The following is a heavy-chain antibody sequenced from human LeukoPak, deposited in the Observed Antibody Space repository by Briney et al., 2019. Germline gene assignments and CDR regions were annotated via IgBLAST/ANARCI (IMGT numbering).Heavy chain of an antibody. CDR1: GGSISSSSYY. Sequence: SETLSLTCTVSGGSISSSSYYWGWIRQPPGKGLEWIGSIYYSGSTYYSPSLKSRVTISVDTSKNQFALKLSSVTAADTAVYYCARGRTGYHLLPTKKNYSYYYMDVWGTGTTVTVSS. J-gene: IGHJ6*03. V-gene: IGHV4-39*01. D-gene: IGHD2-2*01. CDR3: ARGRTGYHLLPTKKNYSYYYMDV. CDR2: IYYSGST.